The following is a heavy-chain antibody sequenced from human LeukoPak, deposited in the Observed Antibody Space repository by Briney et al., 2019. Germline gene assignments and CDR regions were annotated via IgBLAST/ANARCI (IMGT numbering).Heavy chain of an antibody. V-gene: IGHV3-33*01. D-gene: IGHD6-13*01. Sequence: GGSLRLSCAASGFSFSAYGVHWVRQAPGKGLEWVAVIWYDGSSKDYADSVKGRFTLSRDNSKNTLYLQMNSLTVEGTAVYYRARSQSSSLIDYWGQGTLVTVSS. J-gene: IGHJ4*02. CDR2: IWYDGSSK. CDR3: ARSQSSSLIDY. CDR1: GFSFSAYG.